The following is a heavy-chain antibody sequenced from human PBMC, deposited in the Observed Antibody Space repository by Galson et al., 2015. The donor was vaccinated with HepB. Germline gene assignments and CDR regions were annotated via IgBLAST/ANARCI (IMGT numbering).Heavy chain of an antibody. CDR1: GFTFSSYG. V-gene: IGHV3-30*18. CDR2: ISYDGSNK. CDR3: AKDRFSSSWYEGFDY. J-gene: IGHJ4*02. D-gene: IGHD6-13*01. Sequence: SLRLSCAASGFTFSSYGMHWVRQAPGKGLEWVAVISYDGSNKYYADSVKGRFTISRDNSKNTLYLQMNSLRAEDTAVYYCAKDRFSSSWYEGFDYWGQGTLVTVSS.